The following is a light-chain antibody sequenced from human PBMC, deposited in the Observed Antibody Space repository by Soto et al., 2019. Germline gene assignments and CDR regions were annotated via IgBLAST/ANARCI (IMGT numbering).Light chain of an antibody. CDR3: QRYSSVPRT. CDR2: SAS. Sequence: DIQMTQSPSSLSASVGDRVTITCRASQGINNYLAWYQQKPGKVPKLLIYSASTLQSGVPSRFSASGYGTDFTLIISSLQPEDVAIYYCQRYSSVPRTCGQGTKVEIK. V-gene: IGKV1-27*01. J-gene: IGKJ1*01. CDR1: QGINNY.